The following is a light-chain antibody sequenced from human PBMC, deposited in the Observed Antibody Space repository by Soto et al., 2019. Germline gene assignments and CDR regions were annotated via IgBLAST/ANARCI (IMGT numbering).Light chain of an antibody. CDR1: QSVTSS. CDR2: DVS. CDR3: QQRTSWPT. J-gene: IGKJ4*01. Sequence: EIVLKQSPATLSLTPGDRATLSCRASQSVTSSLAWFQQKPGQAPRLLIYDVSRRATAIPARFSGSGSGTDFTLTISSLEPEDFAVYYCQQRTSWPTFGGGTKVDIK. V-gene: IGKV3-11*01.